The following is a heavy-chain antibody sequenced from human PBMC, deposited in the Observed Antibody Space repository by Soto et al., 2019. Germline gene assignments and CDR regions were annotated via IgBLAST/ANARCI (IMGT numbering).Heavy chain of an antibody. J-gene: IGHJ6*03. V-gene: IGHV4-34*01. CDR3: ARGNPPIVVVPAATAKGNYYYYMDV. Sequence: PSETLSLTCAVYGGSFSGYYWSWIRQPPGKGLEWIGEINHSGSTNYNPSLKSRVTISVDTSKNQFSLKLSSVTAADTAVYYCARGNPPIVVVPAATAKGNYYYYMDVWGKGTTVTVSS. D-gene: IGHD2-2*01. CDR1: GGSFSGYY. CDR2: INHSGST.